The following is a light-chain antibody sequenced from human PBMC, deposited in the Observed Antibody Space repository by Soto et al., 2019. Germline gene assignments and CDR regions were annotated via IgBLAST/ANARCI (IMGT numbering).Light chain of an antibody. CDR2: KAS. J-gene: IGKJ5*01. Sequence: IQMTQSPSSLSACGGDRVTITCRASQTISSWLAWYQQKPGKAPKLLIYKASTLKSGVPSRFSGCGSGTEFTLTITSLQPEDFATYYCQQVNSYPITFGQGTRLEIK. CDR1: QTISSW. CDR3: QQVNSYPIT. V-gene: IGKV1-5*03.